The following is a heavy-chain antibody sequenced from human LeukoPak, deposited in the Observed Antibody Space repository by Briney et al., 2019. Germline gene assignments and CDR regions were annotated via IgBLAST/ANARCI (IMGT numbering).Heavy chain of an antibody. CDR2: MNPNSGNT. J-gene: IGHJ6*02. D-gene: IGHD2-2*02. CDR1: GYTFTSYD. CDR3: ARFLVPAAIPFPPYYYYGMDV. Sequence: GASVKVSCKASGYTFTSYDINWVRQAAGQGLEWMGWMNPNSGNTGYAQKFQGRVTMTRNTSISTAYMELSSLRSEDTAVYYCARFLVPAAIPFPPYYYYGMDVWGQGTTVTVSS. V-gene: IGHV1-8*01.